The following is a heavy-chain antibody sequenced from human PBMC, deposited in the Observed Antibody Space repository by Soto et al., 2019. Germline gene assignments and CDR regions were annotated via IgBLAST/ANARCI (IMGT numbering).Heavy chain of an antibody. Sequence: ETLSLTCTVSGGSISIYYWSWIRQPPGKGLEWIGYIYYSGSTNYNPSLKSRVTISVDTSKNQFSLKLSSVTAADTAVYYCARDLLVRAAAGNYYYYYGMDVWGQGTTVTVSS. CDR3: ARDLLVRAAAGNYYYYYGMDV. V-gene: IGHV4-59*01. CDR2: IYYSGST. D-gene: IGHD6-13*01. J-gene: IGHJ6*02. CDR1: GGSISIYY.